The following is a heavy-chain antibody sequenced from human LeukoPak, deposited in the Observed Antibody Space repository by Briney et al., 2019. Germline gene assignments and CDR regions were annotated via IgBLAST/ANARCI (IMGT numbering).Heavy chain of an antibody. CDR1: RFTFSSYD. V-gene: IGHV3-13*01. J-gene: IGHJ4*02. CDR3: ARGQWDTDIWPLLF. Sequence: GGSLRLSCAASRFTFSSYDMHWVRQAKGKGLEWASAIDTAGDTYYPGSVKGRFTISRDNVKNPMYLQMRSLRAEDTAVYFCARGQWDTDIWPLLFWGQGTLATVSS. D-gene: IGHD1-26*01. CDR2: IDTAGDT.